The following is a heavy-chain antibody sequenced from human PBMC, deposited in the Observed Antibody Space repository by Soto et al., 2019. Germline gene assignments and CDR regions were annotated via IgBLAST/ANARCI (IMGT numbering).Heavy chain of an antibody. CDR1: GYTFTSYG. CDR2: ISAYNGNT. Sequence: GASVKVSCKASGYTFTSYGISWVRQAPGQGLEWMGWISAYNGNTNYAQKFQGRVTITADESTSTAYMELSSLRSEDTAVYYCARAPPDKGYSYGQYYFDYWGQGTLVTVSS. J-gene: IGHJ4*02. V-gene: IGHV1-18*01. CDR3: ARAPPDKGYSYGQYYFDY. D-gene: IGHD5-18*01.